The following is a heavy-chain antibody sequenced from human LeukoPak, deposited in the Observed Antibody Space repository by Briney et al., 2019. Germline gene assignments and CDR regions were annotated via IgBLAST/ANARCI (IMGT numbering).Heavy chain of an antibody. CDR1: GFSFSNYA. Sequence: AGGSLRLSCAASGFSFSNYAMNWVRQAPGKGLEWVSAISGSGGSRYYADSVKGRFTISRDNSKNTLYLQMNSLRAEDTAVYYCAHGSMYQLDYWGQGTLVTVSS. D-gene: IGHD2-2*01. V-gene: IGHV3-23*01. J-gene: IGHJ4*02. CDR2: ISGSGGSR. CDR3: AHGSMYQLDY.